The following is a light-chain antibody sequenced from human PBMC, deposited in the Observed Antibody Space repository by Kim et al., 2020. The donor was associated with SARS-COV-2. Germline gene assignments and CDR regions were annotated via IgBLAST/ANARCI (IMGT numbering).Light chain of an antibody. CDR2: DVS. CDR1: SSDVGGYNY. J-gene: IGLJ3*02. CDR3: SSYTSSSNWV. Sequence: GPAITISCTGTSSDVGGYNYVSWYQQHPGEAPKLMIYDVSNRPSGVSNRFSGSKSGNTASLTISGLQAEDEADYYCSSYTSSSNWVFGGGTQLTVL. V-gene: IGLV2-14*03.